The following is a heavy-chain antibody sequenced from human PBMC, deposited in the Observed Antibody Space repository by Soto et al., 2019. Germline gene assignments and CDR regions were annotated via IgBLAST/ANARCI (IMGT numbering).Heavy chain of an antibody. CDR3: AKDLIYGYNSGRPFDS. CDR1: GFTFSSFA. CDR2: IGSRGDST. Sequence: EVQLLESGGDLGQPGGSRRLSCAASGFTFSSFAMSWVRQAPGKGLEWVSAIGSRGDSTYYADSVKGRFTISRDNSKNTLYLQMNSLRAEDTAVYYCAKDLIYGYNSGRPFDSWGQGTLVTVSS. J-gene: IGHJ4*02. D-gene: IGHD6-19*01. V-gene: IGHV3-23*01.